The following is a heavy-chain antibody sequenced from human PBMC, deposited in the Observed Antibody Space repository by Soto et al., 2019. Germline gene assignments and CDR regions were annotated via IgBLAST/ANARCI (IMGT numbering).Heavy chain of an antibody. V-gene: IGHV3-30*18. CDR1: GFTFSSYG. CDR3: AKECYDSSGYYYVEAFDI. J-gene: IGHJ3*02. D-gene: IGHD3-22*01. Sequence: QVQLVESGGGVVKPGRSLRLSCAASGFTFSSYGMHWVRQAPGKGLEGVAVISYDGSNKYYADSVKGRFTISRDNSKNTLYLQMNSLRAEDTAVYYCAKECYDSSGYYYVEAFDIWGQGTMVTVSS. CDR2: ISYDGSNK.